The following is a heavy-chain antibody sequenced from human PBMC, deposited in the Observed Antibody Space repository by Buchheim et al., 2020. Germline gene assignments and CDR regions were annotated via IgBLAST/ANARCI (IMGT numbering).Heavy chain of an antibody. CDR2: ISGSGGST. CDR1: GFTFSSYA. J-gene: IGHJ6*04. V-gene: IGHV3-23*01. Sequence: EVQLLESGGGLVQPGGSLRLSCAASGFTFSSYAMSWVRQAPGKGLEWVSAISGSGGSTYYADSVKGRFTLSRDNSKNTLYLQMNSLRAGDTAVYYCAKALSSSGWYPLGLDVWGKGTT. D-gene: IGHD6-19*01. CDR3: AKALSSSGWYPLGLDV.